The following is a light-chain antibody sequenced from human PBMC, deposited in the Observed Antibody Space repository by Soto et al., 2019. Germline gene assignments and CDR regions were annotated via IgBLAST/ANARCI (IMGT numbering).Light chain of an antibody. CDR1: QGSSSW. J-gene: IGKJ2*01. CDR2: AAS. CDR3: QQAKSVPST. Sequence: DIPMTQSPSSVSASVGDRVTIACRASQGSSSWLAWYQQTPGKAPKLLIDAASSLQSGVESRLRGSGSGTDFTLAITILQTADCATYYCQQAKSVPSTFGQRTKLEL. V-gene: IGKV1-12*02.